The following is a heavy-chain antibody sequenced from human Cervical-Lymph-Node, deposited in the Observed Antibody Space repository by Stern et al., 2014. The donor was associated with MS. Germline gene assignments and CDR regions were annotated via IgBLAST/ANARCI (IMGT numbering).Heavy chain of an antibody. CDR1: GFTFSSYG. V-gene: IGHV3-30*18. CDR2: ISYDGSNK. J-gene: IGHJ2*01. D-gene: IGHD5/OR15-5a*01. Sequence: VQLVESGGGVVQPGRSLRLSCAASGFTFSSYGMHWVRQAPGKGLEWVAVISYDGSNKYYADSVKGRFTISRDNSKNTRYLQMNSLRAEDTAVYYCAKTDVSWYFDLWGRGTLVTVSS. CDR3: AKTDVSWYFDL.